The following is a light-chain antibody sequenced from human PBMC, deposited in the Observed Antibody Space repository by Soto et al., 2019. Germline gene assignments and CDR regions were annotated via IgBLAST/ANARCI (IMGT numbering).Light chain of an antibody. Sequence: EIVLTQSPGTLSLSPGDRATLSCRATQSVSSSYLAWYQQKPGQAPRLLIYETSSRATGIPDRFSGGGSGTDFTLTISRLEPEDFAVYYCQQYGSSPQTFGQGTEVEIK. CDR1: QSVSSSY. V-gene: IGKV3-20*01. J-gene: IGKJ1*01. CDR2: ETS. CDR3: QQYGSSPQT.